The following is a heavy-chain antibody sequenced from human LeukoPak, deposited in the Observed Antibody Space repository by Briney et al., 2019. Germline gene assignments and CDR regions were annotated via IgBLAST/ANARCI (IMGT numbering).Heavy chain of an antibody. Sequence: GGSLRLSCAGSGFTFSSYWMHWVRQAPGKGLVWVSLINTDASSITYADSVKGRFTISRDNAKSTLYLQMNSLRDEDTAVYYCARDGYCSGGICFGLDLWGQGTLVTASS. CDR1: GFTFSSYW. V-gene: IGHV3-74*03. CDR3: ARDGYCSGGICFGLDL. CDR2: INTDASSI. D-gene: IGHD2-15*01. J-gene: IGHJ5*02.